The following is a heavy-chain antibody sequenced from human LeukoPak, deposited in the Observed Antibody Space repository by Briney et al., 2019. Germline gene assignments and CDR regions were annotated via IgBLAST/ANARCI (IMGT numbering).Heavy chain of an antibody. Sequence: ASVKVSCKASGGTFSSYAISWVRQAPGQGLEWMGRIIPIFGTANYAQKFQGRVTITTDESTSTAYMELSSLRSEDTAVYYCARSKWLEAFDIWGQGTMVTVSS. J-gene: IGHJ3*02. D-gene: IGHD6-19*01. V-gene: IGHV1-69*05. CDR3: ARSKWLEAFDI. CDR1: GGTFSSYA. CDR2: IIPIFGTA.